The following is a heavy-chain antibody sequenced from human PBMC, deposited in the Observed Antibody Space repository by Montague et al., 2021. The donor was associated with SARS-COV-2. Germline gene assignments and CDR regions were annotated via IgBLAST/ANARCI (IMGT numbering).Heavy chain of an antibody. CDR1: GGSFSGYY. Sequence: SETLSLTCAVYGGSFSGYYWTWIRQSPGKGLEWIAEINHSGTTNYNFNPSLRSRVTISVDTSKSQFSLKLSSVTAAATGVYYCARWDPQTLTLIGLRGKSASDXWGQGTLVTVSS. J-gene: IGHJ4*02. D-gene: IGHD4-23*01. CDR3: ARWDPQTLTLIGLRGKSASDX. CDR2: INHSGTT. V-gene: IGHV4-34*01.